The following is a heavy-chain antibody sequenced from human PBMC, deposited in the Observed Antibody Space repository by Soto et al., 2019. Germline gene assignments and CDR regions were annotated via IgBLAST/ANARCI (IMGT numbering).Heavy chain of an antibody. Sequence: EVQVVESGGGLVQPGGSLRLSCAASGFSVTNNYMNWVRQAPGKGLEWVSIIDIGGNTYYAEAVTDRFTISRDNSRNTLYLHMDSLRAEDTAVYYFSRGHYGLDVWGQGTTVAVSS. V-gene: IGHV3-66*01. CDR2: IDIGGNT. CDR1: GFSVTNNY. J-gene: IGHJ6*02. CDR3: SRGHYGLDV.